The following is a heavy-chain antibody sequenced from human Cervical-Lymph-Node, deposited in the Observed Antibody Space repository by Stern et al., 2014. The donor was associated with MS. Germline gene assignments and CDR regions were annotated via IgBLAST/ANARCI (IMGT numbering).Heavy chain of an antibody. V-gene: IGHV3-53*01. CDR3: ARAFAYNWNYVEGYFDY. CDR2: IYSGGST. J-gene: IGHJ4*02. D-gene: IGHD1-7*01. CDR1: GFTVSNNY. Sequence: VQLVESGGGLIQPGGSLRLSCAASGFTVSNNYMSWVRQAPGQGLEWVSVIYSGGSTYYADSVKGRFTISRDNSKNTLYLQMNSLRAEDTAVYYCARAFAYNWNYVEGYFDYWGQGTLVTVSS.